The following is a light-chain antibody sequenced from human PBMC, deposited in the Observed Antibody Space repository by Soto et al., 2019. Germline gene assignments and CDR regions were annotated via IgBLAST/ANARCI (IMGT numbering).Light chain of an antibody. CDR2: XXX. J-gene: IGLJ2*01. CDR3: QSYDRSLSAV. Sequence: QAVLTQPPSVSGAPGQRVTISCTGSSSNIGAGYDVHWYQQLPGTAPKLLINXXXXXXXXXXXXXXXSKSGTSASLAITGXXAXXXXXXYCQSYDRSLSAVFGGGTKLTVL. CDR1: SSNIGAGYD. V-gene: IGLV1-40*01.